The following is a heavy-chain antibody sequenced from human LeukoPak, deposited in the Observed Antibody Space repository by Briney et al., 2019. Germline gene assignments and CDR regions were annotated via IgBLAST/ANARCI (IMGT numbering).Heavy chain of an antibody. D-gene: IGHD2-15*01. CDR2: INPNSGGT. V-gene: IGHV1-2*02. CDR3: VRGPPEYCSGGTCYSGRNWFDP. Sequence: ASVKVSCKASGYTFIGYYMHWVRQAPGQGLEWMGWINPNSGGTNYAQKFQGRVTMTRDTSISTAYMALSRLTSDDTAVYYCVRGPPEYCSGGTCYSGRNWFDPWGQGTLVTVSS. CDR1: GYTFIGYY. J-gene: IGHJ5*02.